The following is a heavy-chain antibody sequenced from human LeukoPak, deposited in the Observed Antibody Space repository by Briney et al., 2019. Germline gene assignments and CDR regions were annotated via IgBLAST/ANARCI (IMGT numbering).Heavy chain of an antibody. D-gene: IGHD2-15*01. CDR3: ASPACSGGSCYDWFDP. CDR1: GGTFISYA. CDR2: IIPIFGTA. V-gene: IGHV1-69*13. J-gene: IGHJ5*02. Sequence: SVKVSCKASGGTFISYAISWVRQAPGQGLEWMGGIIPIFGTANYAQKFQGRVTITADESTSTAYMELSSLRSEDTAVYYCASPACSGGSCYDWFDPWGQGTLVTVSS.